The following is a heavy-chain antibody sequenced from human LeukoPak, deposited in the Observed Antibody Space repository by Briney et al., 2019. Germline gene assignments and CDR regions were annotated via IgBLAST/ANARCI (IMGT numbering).Heavy chain of an antibody. D-gene: IGHD4-17*01. CDR3: VRIYYGPDY. Sequence: ASVKVSCKASGYIFTAHYIHWVRQAPGQGLEWMGWINPNNGVTNYAQKFQGRVTMTRDTSITTAYMELSSLRSGDTAVYYCVRIYYGPDYWGQGNLVTVSS. CDR2: INPNNGVT. CDR1: GYIFTAHY. J-gene: IGHJ4*02. V-gene: IGHV1-2*02.